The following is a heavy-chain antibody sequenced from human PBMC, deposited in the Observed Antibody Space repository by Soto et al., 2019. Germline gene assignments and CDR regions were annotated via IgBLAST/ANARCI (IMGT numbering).Heavy chain of an antibody. V-gene: IGHV3-23*01. CDR1: GFNFNNYA. J-gene: IGHJ4*02. D-gene: IGHD6-19*01. Sequence: PGGSLRLSCATSGFNFNNYAMSWVRQAPGERLDWVSFISSSGGTTYYADSVKGRFTISRDNSRNTVFLQMNTLGAEDTAIYYCATLMTVTGPGWGRASEYWGQVTRFTVSS. CDR3: ATLMTVTGPGWGRASEY. CDR2: ISSSGGTT.